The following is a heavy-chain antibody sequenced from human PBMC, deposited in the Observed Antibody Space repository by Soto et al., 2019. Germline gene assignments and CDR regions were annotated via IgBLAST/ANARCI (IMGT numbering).Heavy chain of an antibody. CDR2: FDPEDGET. J-gene: IGHJ6*02. V-gene: IGHV1-24*01. Sequence: ASVKVSGKVSGYTLTELSMHWVRQAPGKGLEWMGGFDPEDGETIYAQKFQGRVTMTEDTSTDTAYMELSSLRSEDTAVYYCATPSVLYQLPAKVYYYYYGMDVWGQGTTVTVSS. CDR1: GYTLTELS. D-gene: IGHD2-2*01. CDR3: ATPSVLYQLPAKVYYYYYGMDV.